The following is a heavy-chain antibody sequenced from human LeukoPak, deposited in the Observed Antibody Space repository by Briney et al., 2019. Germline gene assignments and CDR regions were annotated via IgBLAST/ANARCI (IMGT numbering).Heavy chain of an antibody. D-gene: IGHD5-12*01. V-gene: IGHV1-18*01. CDR3: ARAPSFGGYGGDY. CDR2: ISVYSGDT. CDR1: GYNFTNYG. J-gene: IGHJ4*02. Sequence: AASVKVSCKASGYNFTNYGISWVRQAPGHGLEWMGWISVYSGDTNYAHKLQDRVTTTTDTSTSTAFMELRGLRSDDTAFYYCARAPSFGGYGGDYWGQGTLVTVSS.